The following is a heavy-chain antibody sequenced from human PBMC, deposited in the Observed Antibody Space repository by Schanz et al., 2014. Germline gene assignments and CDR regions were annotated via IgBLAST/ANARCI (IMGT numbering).Heavy chain of an antibody. CDR1: GFTFSAFG. CDR3: ASLYDREYFDY. Sequence: HVQLVESGGGVVQPGGSLRLSCAASGFTFSAFGMHWVRQAPGKGLDWVSVIYGGGITYYADSVKGRFTISRDSSRNTLYLQMNSLRAEDTAVYYCASLYDREYFDYWGQGTLVTVSS. J-gene: IGHJ4*02. D-gene: IGHD2-8*01. CDR2: IYGGGIT. V-gene: IGHV3-NL1*01.